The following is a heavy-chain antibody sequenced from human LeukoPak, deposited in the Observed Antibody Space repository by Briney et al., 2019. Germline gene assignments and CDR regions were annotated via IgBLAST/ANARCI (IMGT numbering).Heavy chain of an antibody. CDR1: GGSISSGGYS. CDR2: IYHGGST. Sequence: SQTLSLTCAVSGGSISSGGYSWSWIRQPPGKGLEWIGYIYHGGSTYYNPSLKSRVTISVDRSKNQFSLKLSSVTAADTAVYYCARVSRYYDSSGYNDAFDIWGQGTMVTVSS. J-gene: IGHJ3*02. V-gene: IGHV4-30-2*01. CDR3: ARVSRYYDSSGYNDAFDI. D-gene: IGHD3-22*01.